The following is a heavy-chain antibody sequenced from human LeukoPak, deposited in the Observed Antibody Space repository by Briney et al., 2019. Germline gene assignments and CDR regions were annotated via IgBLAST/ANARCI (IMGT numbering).Heavy chain of an antibody. Sequence: ASVKVSCKASGYTFTAYYMHWVRQAPGQGLEWMGWINPNSGGTNYAQKFQGRVTMTRDTSISTAYMELRSLRSDDTAVYYCARDLDIVVVPAAPDYWGQGTLVTVSS. V-gene: IGHV1-2*02. J-gene: IGHJ4*02. CDR2: INPNSGGT. CDR3: ARDLDIVVVPAAPDY. D-gene: IGHD2-2*03. CDR1: GYTFTAYY.